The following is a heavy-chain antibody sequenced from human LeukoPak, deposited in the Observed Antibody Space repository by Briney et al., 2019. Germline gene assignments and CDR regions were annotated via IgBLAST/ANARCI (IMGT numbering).Heavy chain of an antibody. D-gene: IGHD6-13*01. CDR2: ISSSGSTI. CDR1: GFTFSSYE. J-gene: IGHJ4*02. Sequence: PGGSLRLSCAASGFTFSSYEMNWVRQAPGKGLEWVSYISSSGSTIYYADSVKGRFTISRDNAKNTLFLLMNSLRVEDTAVYYCARADSSWANDYWGQGTLVTVSS. V-gene: IGHV3-48*03. CDR3: ARADSSWANDY.